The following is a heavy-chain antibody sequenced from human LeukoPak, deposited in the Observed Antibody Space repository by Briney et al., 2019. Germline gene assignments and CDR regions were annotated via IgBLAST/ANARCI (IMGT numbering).Heavy chain of an antibody. CDR1: GGSFSSYY. CDR2: IYYSGST. CDR3: ARVHRYCSSTSCYNWFDP. D-gene: IGHD2-2*01. Sequence: PSETLSLTCAVYGGSFSSYYWSWIRQPPGKGLEWIGYIYYSGSTNYNPSLKSRVTISVDTSKNQFSLKLSSVTAADTAVYYCARVHRYCSSTSCYNWFDPWGQGTLVTVSS. V-gene: IGHV4-59*01. J-gene: IGHJ5*02.